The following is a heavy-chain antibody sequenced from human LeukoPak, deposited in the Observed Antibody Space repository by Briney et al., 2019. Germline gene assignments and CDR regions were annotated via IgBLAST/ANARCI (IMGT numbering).Heavy chain of an antibody. Sequence: GGSLRLSCAASGFTFSTYGMHWVRQAPGRGLEWVAFLRYGGSNKYYADSVKGRFTISRDNSKNTLYLQMNSLRAEDTAVYYCARDPTDYGFYWGQGTLVTVSS. V-gene: IGHV3-30*02. J-gene: IGHJ4*02. CDR1: GFTFSTYG. D-gene: IGHD3-10*01. CDR3: ARDPTDYGFY. CDR2: LRYGGSNK.